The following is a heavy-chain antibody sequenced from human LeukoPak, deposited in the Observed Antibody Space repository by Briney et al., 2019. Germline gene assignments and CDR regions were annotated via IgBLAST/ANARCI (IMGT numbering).Heavy chain of an antibody. CDR2: LYYSGST. CDR1: GGSISSSSYY. D-gene: IGHD6-6*01. Sequence: SETLSLTCTVSGGSISSSSYYWGWIRQPPGKGLEWIGSLYYSGSTYYNPSLKSRVTISVDTSKNQFSLKLSSVTAADTAVYYCARTTSIAARSDAFDIWGQGTMVTVSS. V-gene: IGHV4-39*01. J-gene: IGHJ3*02. CDR3: ARTTSIAARSDAFDI.